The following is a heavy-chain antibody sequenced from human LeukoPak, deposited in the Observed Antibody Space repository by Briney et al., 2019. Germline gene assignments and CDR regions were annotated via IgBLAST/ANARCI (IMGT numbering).Heavy chain of an antibody. V-gene: IGHV3-30*02. J-gene: IGHJ3*02. CDR3: AKDYIYGGWGNAFDI. CDR2: IRFDGSSK. D-gene: IGHD5-18*01. CDR1: GFTFSSYS. Sequence: GGSLRLSCAASGFTFSSYSMNWVRQAPGKGLEWVAFIRFDGSSKFYTDSVKGRFTISRDNSKNTLHLQMNSLRAEDTAVYSCAKDYIYGGWGNAFDIWGQGTMVTVSS.